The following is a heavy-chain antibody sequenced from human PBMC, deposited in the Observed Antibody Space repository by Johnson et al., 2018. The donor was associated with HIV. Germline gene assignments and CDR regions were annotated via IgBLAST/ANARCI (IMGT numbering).Heavy chain of an antibody. V-gene: IGHV3-11*04. Sequence: QVQLVESGGGVVHPGGSLRLSCAASGFTFSDYYMSWIRQAPGKGLEWVSYISSSGTIVYYADSVKGRFTISRDNASQSLYLQMNSLRVEDTAVYYCARAGGTPFNFWSGYNREGDAFDIWGQGTMVTVSS. CDR1: GFTFSDYY. CDR3: ARAGGTPFNFWSGYNREGDAFDI. J-gene: IGHJ3*02. CDR2: ISSSGTIV. D-gene: IGHD3-3*01.